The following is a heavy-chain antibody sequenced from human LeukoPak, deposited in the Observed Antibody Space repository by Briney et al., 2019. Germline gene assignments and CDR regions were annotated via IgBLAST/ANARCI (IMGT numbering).Heavy chain of an antibody. CDR3: ARERPNIYYFDY. Sequence: GASVKVSCKASGYTFTSYYVHWVRQAPGQGPEYMGIINPSAGNTNYAQKFQGRITMTRDTSTSTVYMELSSLLSEDTAVYYCARERPNIYYFDYWGQGTLVTVFS. CDR1: GYTFTSYY. V-gene: IGHV1-46*01. J-gene: IGHJ4*02. D-gene: IGHD1/OR15-1a*01. CDR2: INPSAGNT.